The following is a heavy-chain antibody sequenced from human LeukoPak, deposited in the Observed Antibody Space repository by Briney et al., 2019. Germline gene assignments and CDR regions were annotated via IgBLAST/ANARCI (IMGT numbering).Heavy chain of an antibody. V-gene: IGHV5-51*01. CDR1: GYSFTSYW. CDR3: ARLVGYCSSTSCYGNGMDV. CDR2: IYPGDSDT. J-gene: IGHJ6*02. Sequence: GESLKISCKGSGYSFTSYWIGWVRQMPGKGLEWMGMIYPGDSDTRYSPSFQGQVTISADKSISTAYLQWSSLKASDTAMYYCARLVGYCSSTSCYGNGMDVWGQGTTVTVSS. D-gene: IGHD2-2*01.